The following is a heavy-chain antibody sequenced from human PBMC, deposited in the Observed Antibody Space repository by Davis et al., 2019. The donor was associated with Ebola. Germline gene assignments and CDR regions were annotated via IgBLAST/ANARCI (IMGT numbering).Heavy chain of an antibody. J-gene: IGHJ4*02. D-gene: IGHD2-15*01. V-gene: IGHV3-66*02. CDR3: VKDRFTVVVVHGGFDF. Sequence: GESLKISCEASGFTFTDYYMTWIRQAPGKGLEWVSVIYRDGRTYHADSVKGRFTISRDNSKDTLYLQMRSLRTEDTAVYYCVKDRFTVVVVHGGFDFWGQGALVTVSS. CDR1: GFTFTDYY. CDR2: IYRDGRT.